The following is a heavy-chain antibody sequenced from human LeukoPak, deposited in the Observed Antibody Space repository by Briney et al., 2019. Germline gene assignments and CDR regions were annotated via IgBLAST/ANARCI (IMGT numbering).Heavy chain of an antibody. CDR3: ARSRVDYYDSSGYYYFDY. D-gene: IGHD3-22*01. J-gene: IGHJ4*02. CDR2: IIPIFGTA. Sequence: SVKVSCKASGGTFSSYAISWVRQAPGQGLEWMGGIIPIFGTANYAQKFQGRVTITADESTSTAYMELSSLRSEDTAVYYCARSRVDYYDSSGYYYFDYWGQGTLVTVSS. CDR1: GGTFSSYA. V-gene: IGHV1-69*13.